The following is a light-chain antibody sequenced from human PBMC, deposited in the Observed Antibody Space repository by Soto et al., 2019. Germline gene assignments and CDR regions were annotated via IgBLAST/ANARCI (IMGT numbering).Light chain of an antibody. CDR3: QKYDNWPWT. Sequence: EVVLTQSPATLSLSPGGRAPLSCRASQSLNNYLGWYPQKPGQAPRLLIYGASTRATGIPARFSGSGSGTDFTLTISSLQSEDFAVYYCQKYDNWPWTFGQGTKVDIK. CDR2: GAS. J-gene: IGKJ1*01. V-gene: IGKV3-15*01. CDR1: QSLNNY.